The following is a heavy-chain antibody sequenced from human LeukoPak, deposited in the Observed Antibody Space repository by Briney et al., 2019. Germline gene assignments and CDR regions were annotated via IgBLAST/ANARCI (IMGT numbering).Heavy chain of an antibody. V-gene: IGHV3-66*01. D-gene: IGHD3-10*01. CDR3: ARGGGVNYYGSGSRRENWFDP. J-gene: IGHJ5*02. CDR2: IYSGGST. Sequence: GGSLRLSCAASGFTVSSNYMSWVRQAPGKGLEWVSVIYSGGSTYYADSVKGRFTISRDNSKNTLYLQMNSLRAEDTAVYYCARGGGVNYYGSGSRRENWFDPWGQGTLVTVSS. CDR1: GFTVSSNY.